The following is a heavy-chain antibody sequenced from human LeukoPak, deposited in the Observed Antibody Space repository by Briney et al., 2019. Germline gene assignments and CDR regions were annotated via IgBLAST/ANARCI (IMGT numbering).Heavy chain of an antibody. CDR1: GYTFTGYY. CDR2: INPNSGGT. Sequence: GASVKVSCKASGYTFTGYYMHWVRQAPGQGLEWMGWINPNSGGTNYAQKFQGRVTMTRDTSISTACMELSRLRSDDTAVYYCARDKYYGSGSYVYWGQGTLVTVSS. D-gene: IGHD3-10*01. V-gene: IGHV1-2*02. CDR3: ARDKYYGSGSYVY. J-gene: IGHJ4*02.